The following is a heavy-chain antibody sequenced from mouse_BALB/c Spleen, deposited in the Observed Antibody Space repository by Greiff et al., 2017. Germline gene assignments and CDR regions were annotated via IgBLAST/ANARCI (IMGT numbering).Heavy chain of an antibody. CDR2: INPSNGGT. D-gene: IGHD2-1*01. CDR3: TRGKGNFAY. Sequence: QVQLQQPGAELVKPGASVKLSCKASGYTFTSYYMYWVKQRPGQGLEWIGGINPSNGGTNFNEKFKSKATLTVDKSSSTAYMQLSSLTSEDSAVYYCTRGKGNFAYWGQGTLVTVSA. J-gene: IGHJ3*01. CDR1: GYTFTSYY. V-gene: IGHV1S81*02.